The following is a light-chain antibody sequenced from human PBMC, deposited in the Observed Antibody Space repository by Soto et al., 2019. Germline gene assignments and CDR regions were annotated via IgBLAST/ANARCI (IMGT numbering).Light chain of an antibody. V-gene: IGLV1-44*01. CDR2: NDV. Sequence: QAVVTQPPSASGTPGQGVTISCSGSSSNIGTNTVKWYQQVPGTAPQILIYNDVERPSGVPDRFSGSKSGTSASLAISGLQSEDEADYYCAAWDDSVWVFGGGTKLTVL. CDR3: AAWDDSVWV. CDR1: SSNIGTNT. J-gene: IGLJ3*02.